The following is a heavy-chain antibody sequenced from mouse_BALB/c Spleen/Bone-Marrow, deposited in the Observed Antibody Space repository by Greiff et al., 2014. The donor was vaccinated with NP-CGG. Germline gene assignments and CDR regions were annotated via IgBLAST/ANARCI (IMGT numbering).Heavy chain of an antibody. Sequence: DVQLQQSGAELVKPGAPVKLSCTASGFNIKDTYMHWVKQRPEQGLEWIGRIDPANGNTKYDPKFQGKATITADTSSNTAYLQLSSLTSEDTAVYYCATTDSSGVFAYWGQGTLVTVSA. CDR2: IDPANGNT. D-gene: IGHD3-2*01. V-gene: IGHV14-3*02. J-gene: IGHJ3*01. CDR1: GFNIKDTY. CDR3: ATTDSSGVFAY.